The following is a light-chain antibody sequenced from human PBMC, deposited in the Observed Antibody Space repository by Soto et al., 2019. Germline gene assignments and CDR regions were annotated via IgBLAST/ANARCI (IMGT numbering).Light chain of an antibody. J-gene: IGKJ1*01. CDR2: DAS. CDR3: QQYGSSPVT. V-gene: IGKV3-11*01. Sequence: IVLTHSPATLSLSPGERATLSCRASQSVSSYLAWYQQKPGQAPRLLIYDASNRATGIPARFSGSGSGTDFTLTISRLEPEDFAVYYCQQYGSSPVTFGQGTKVDNK. CDR1: QSVSSY.